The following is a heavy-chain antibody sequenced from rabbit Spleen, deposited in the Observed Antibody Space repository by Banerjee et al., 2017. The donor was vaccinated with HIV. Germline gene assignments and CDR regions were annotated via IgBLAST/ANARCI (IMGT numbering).Heavy chain of an antibody. J-gene: IGHJ6*01. D-gene: IGHD8-1*01. CDR3: ARDAGTSFSTYGMDL. V-gene: IGHV1S40*01. Sequence: QSLEESGGGLVKPGASLTLTCNASGFSFNSGYDMCWVRQAPGKGLEWVACAYAGSSGSTCSAAWAKGRFTISKTSSSTVTLQMTSLTAADTATYFCARDAGTSFSTYGMDLWGQGTLVTVS. CDR1: GFSFNSGYD. CDR2: AYAGSSGST.